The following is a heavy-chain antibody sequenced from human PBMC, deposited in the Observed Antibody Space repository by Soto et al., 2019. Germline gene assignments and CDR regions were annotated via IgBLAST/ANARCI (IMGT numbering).Heavy chain of an antibody. CDR3: AKVFRNYYYGMDV. V-gene: IGHV3-9*01. CDR1: GFTFDDYA. Sequence: SLRLSCAASGFTFDDYAMHWVRQAPGKGLEWVSGISWNSGSIGYADSVKGRFTISRDNAKNSLYLQMNSLRAEDTALYYCAKVFRNYYYGMDVWGQGTTVTVSS. CDR2: ISWNSGSI. J-gene: IGHJ6*02. D-gene: IGHD3-10*01.